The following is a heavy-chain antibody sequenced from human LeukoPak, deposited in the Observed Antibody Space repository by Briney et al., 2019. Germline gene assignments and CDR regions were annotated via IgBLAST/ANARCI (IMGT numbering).Heavy chain of an antibody. CDR3: AAKDTAMVSGFWYFDL. V-gene: IGHV4-39*01. CDR2: IYYSGST. J-gene: IGHJ2*01. D-gene: IGHD5-18*01. Sequence: SETLSLTRTVSGGSISSSSYYWGWIRQPPGKGLEWIGSIYYSGSTYYNPSLKSRVTISVDTSKNQFSLKLSSVTAADTAVYYCAAKDTAMVSGFWYFDLWGRGTLVTVSS. CDR1: GGSISSSSYY.